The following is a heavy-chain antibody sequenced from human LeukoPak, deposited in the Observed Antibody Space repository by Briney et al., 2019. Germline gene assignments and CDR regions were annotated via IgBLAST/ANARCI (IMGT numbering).Heavy chain of an antibody. Sequence: SETLSLTCTVSGGSISSYYWSWIRQPAGKGLEWIGRIYTSGSTNYNPSLKSRVTMSVDTSKSQFSLKLSSVTAADTAVYYCAREKWELHGHYFDYWGQGTLVTVPS. V-gene: IGHV4-4*07. CDR2: IYTSGST. CDR3: AREKWELHGHYFDY. J-gene: IGHJ4*02. D-gene: IGHD1-26*01. CDR1: GGSISSYY.